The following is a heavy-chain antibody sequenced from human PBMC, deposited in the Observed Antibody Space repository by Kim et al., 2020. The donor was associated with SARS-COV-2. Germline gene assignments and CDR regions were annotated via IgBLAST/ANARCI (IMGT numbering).Heavy chain of an antibody. CDR3: TRAYLNWFDP. V-gene: IGHV1-8*01. Sequence: GNAGYPEKFQGRLTMTRDISTSTAYMELSNLRSDDTAVYFCTRAYLNWFDPWGQGTLVTVSS. CDR2: GNA. J-gene: IGHJ5*02.